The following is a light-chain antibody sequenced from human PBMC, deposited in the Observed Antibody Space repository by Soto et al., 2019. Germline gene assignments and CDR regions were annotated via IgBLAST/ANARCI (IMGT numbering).Light chain of an antibody. V-gene: IGKV3-20*01. CDR1: QSFSSSY. CDR3: QQYGSSPYT. J-gene: IGKJ2*01. CDR2: GAS. Sequence: EIVLTQSPGTLSLSPGERATLSCRASQSFSSSYLAWYQQKPGQAPRLLIYGASSRATGIPDRLSGSGSGTDFSLTISRLEAEDFAVYYCQQYGSSPYTFGQGTKLEIK.